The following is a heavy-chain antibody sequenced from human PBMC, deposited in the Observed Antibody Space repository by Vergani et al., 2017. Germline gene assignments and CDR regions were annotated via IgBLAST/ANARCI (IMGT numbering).Heavy chain of an antibody. V-gene: IGHV4-61*10. Sequence: QVQLQESGPGLVKPSETLSLTCTVSGGSVSSGIYSWSWIRQPAGKGLEWIGDIYYRRRAHYHPSLQSRVTISVDTSKNQFSLNLSSVTAADTAVYYCARLVSNEFQEWGLGTLVTVSS. CDR1: GGSVSSGIYS. D-gene: IGHD4-11*01. J-gene: IGHJ4*02. CDR3: ARLVSNEFQE. CDR2: IYYRRRA.